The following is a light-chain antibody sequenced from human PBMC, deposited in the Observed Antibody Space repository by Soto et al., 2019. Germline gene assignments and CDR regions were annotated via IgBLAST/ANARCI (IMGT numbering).Light chain of an antibody. CDR1: ETVATN. CDR3: QQYFEWPPMT. Sequence: VMTQSPATLSVSPGERATLSCWASETVATNLAWYQQKPGQAPRLLISGASTRAAGISDRFRCSGSGTEFTLTISSLLSEDSAIYYCQQYFEWPPMTFGQGTKVEI. CDR2: GAS. J-gene: IGKJ1*01. V-gene: IGKV3-15*01.